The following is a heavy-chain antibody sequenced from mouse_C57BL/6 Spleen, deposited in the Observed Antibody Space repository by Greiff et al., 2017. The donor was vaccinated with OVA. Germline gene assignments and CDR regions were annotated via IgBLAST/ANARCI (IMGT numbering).Heavy chain of an antibody. CDR1: GYTFTSYW. Sequence: VQLQQPGTDLVKPGASVKLSCKASGYTFTSYWMHWVKQRPGQGLEWIGNINPSNGGTNYNEKFKSKATLTVDKSSSTAYMQLSSLTSEDSAVYYCARGGLRRYAMDYWGQGTSVTVSS. D-gene: IGHD2-2*01. J-gene: IGHJ4*01. V-gene: IGHV1-53*01. CDR2: INPSNGGT. CDR3: ARGGLRRYAMDY.